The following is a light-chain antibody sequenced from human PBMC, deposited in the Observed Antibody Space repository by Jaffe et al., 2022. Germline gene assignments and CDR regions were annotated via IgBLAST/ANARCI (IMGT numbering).Light chain of an antibody. CDR2: GAS. J-gene: IGKJ1*01. CDR1: QSVSSN. CDR3: QQYNNWP. Sequence: EIVMTQSPATLSVSPGERATLSCRASQSVSSNLAWYQQKPGQAPRLLIYGASTRATGIPARFSGSGSGTEFTLTISSLQSEDFAVYYCQQYNNWPFGQGTKVEIK. V-gene: IGKV3-15*01.